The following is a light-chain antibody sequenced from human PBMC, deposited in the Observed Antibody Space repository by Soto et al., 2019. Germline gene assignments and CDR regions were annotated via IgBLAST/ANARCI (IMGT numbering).Light chain of an antibody. CDR2: EVI. CDR1: SSDVAYYNY. J-gene: IGLJ1*01. CDR3: SSFTAYSTYV. Sequence: QSALTQPASVSGSPGQSITISCTGTSSDVAYYNYVSWFQEHPGKAPKLVIYEVINRPSGIANRFSGSKSGNTASLTISGLQAEDEADYYCSSFTAYSTYVFGTGTKLTVL. V-gene: IGLV2-14*01.